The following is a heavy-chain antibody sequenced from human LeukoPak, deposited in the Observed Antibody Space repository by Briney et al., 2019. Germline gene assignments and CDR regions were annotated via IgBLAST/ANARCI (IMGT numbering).Heavy chain of an antibody. CDR2: INHSGST. D-gene: IGHD2-2*02. J-gene: IGHJ4*02. CDR1: GGSFSGYY. V-gene: IGHV4-34*01. CDR3: ARFYTAVDY. Sequence: PSETLSLTCAVYGGSFSGYYWSWIRQPPGKGLEWIGEINHSGSTNYNPSLKSRVTISVDTSKNQFSLKLSSVTAADTAVYYCARFYTAVDYWGQGTLVTVSS.